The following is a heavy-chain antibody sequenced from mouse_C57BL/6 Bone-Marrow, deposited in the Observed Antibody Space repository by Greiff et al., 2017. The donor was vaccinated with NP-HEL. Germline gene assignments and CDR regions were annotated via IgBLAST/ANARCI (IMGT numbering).Heavy chain of an antibody. D-gene: IGHD2-4*01. CDR1: GYTFTSYG. V-gene: IGHV1-81*01. Sequence: QVHVKQSGAELARPGASVKLSCKASGYTFTSYGISWVKQRTGQGLEWIGEIYPRSGNTYYNEKFKGKATLTADKSSSTAYMELRSLTSEDSAVYFCAREAYDYDGAWFAYWGQGTLVTVSA. CDR3: AREAYDYDGAWFAY. J-gene: IGHJ3*01. CDR2: IYPRSGNT.